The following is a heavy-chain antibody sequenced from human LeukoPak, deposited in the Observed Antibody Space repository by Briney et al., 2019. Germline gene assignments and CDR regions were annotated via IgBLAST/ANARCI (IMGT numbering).Heavy chain of an antibody. CDR3: ARGSVQLWLRDTYYYMDV. D-gene: IGHD5-18*01. V-gene: IGHV3-20*04. CDR1: GFTFDDYA. Sequence: GESLRLSCAASGFTFDDYAMNWVRQVPGRGLGWVSGINWNGSITEYADSVKDRFTIYRQNTKNSLYLYMNNLGGEDTALYFCARGSVQLWLRDTYYYMDVWGKGTTVTVSS. J-gene: IGHJ6*03. CDR2: INWNGSIT.